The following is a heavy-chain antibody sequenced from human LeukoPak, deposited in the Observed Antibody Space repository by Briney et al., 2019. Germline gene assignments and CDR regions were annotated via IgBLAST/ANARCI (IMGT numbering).Heavy chain of an antibody. CDR3: ARDFEDIAARPRYYYYYGMDV. Sequence: ASVKVSCKASGYTFTSYGISWVRQAPGQGLEWMGWISAYNGNTNYAQKLQGRVTMTTDTSTSTAYTELRSLRSDDTAVYYCARDFEDIAARPRYYYYYGMDVWGQGTTVTVSS. J-gene: IGHJ6*02. CDR2: ISAYNGNT. V-gene: IGHV1-18*01. D-gene: IGHD6-6*01. CDR1: GYTFTSYG.